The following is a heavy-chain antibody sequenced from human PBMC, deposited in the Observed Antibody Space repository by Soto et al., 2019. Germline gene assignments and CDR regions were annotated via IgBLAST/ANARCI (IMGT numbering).Heavy chain of an antibody. J-gene: IGHJ5*02. CDR1: GGTFSSYS. V-gene: IGHV1-69*01. Sequence: QVQLVQSGAEVKKPGSSVKVSCKASGGTFSSYSISWVRQAPGQGLEWMGLIIPMLGTTTYAQKFQGGVTITADESTSTAYMELRSLRSDATALYYCAGSLGSGAGGTWGQGTLVTVSS. CDR3: AGSLGSGAGGT. D-gene: IGHD2-15*01. CDR2: IIPMLGTT.